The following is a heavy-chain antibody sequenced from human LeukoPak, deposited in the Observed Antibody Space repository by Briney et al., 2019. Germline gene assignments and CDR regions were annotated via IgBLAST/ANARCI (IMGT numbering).Heavy chain of an antibody. Sequence: SETLSLTCTVSGGSISSYYWSWIRQPAGKGLEWIGRIYTSGSTNYNPSLKSRVTMSVDTSKNQFSLKLSSVTAAGTAVYYCAREDCSSTSCYNGYWGQGTLVTVSS. J-gene: IGHJ4*02. CDR3: AREDCSSTSCYNGY. D-gene: IGHD2-2*02. CDR1: GGSISSYY. V-gene: IGHV4-4*07. CDR2: IYTSGST.